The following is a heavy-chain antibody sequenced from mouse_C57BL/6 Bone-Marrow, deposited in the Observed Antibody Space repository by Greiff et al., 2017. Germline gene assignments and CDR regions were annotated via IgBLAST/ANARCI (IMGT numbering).Heavy chain of an antibody. V-gene: IGHV1-50*01. Sequence: VQLQQPGAELVKPGASVKLSCKASGYTFTSYWMQWVKQRPGQGLEWIGEIDPSDSYTNYNQKFKGKATLTVDPSSSTAYMQLSSLTSEDSAVYYCAREGLLRSLAMDYWGQGTSVTVSS. D-gene: IGHD1-1*01. J-gene: IGHJ4*01. CDR1: GYTFTSYW. CDR3: AREGLLRSLAMDY. CDR2: IDPSDSYT.